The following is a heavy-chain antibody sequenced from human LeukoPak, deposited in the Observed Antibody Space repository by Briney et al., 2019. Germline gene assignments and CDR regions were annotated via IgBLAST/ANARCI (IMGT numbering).Heavy chain of an antibody. CDR1: GFTFDDYG. Sequence: PGGSLRLSCAASGFTFDDYGMSWVRQAPGKGLEGVSGINWNGGSTGYADSVKGRFTISRDNAKNSLYLQMNSLRAEDTALYYCARRRRVVVVAAGGYYYYMDVWGKGTTVTVSS. V-gene: IGHV3-20*04. CDR3: ARRRRVVVVAAGGYYYYMDV. D-gene: IGHD2-15*01. J-gene: IGHJ6*03. CDR2: INWNGGST.